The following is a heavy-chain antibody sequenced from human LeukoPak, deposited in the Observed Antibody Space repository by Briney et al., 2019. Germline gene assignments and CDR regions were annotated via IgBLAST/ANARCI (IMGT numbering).Heavy chain of an antibody. J-gene: IGHJ5*02. D-gene: IGHD2-15*01. CDR1: GFTFSSYG. CDR2: ISYDGSNK. Sequence: GGSLRLSCAASGFTFSSYGMHWVRQAPGKGREWVAVISYDGSNKYYADSVKGRFTISRDNSKNTLYLQMNSLRAEDTAVYYCAKDPGYGSGGSCYDANWFDPWGQGTLVTVSS. V-gene: IGHV3-30*18. CDR3: AKDPGYGSGGSCYDANWFDP.